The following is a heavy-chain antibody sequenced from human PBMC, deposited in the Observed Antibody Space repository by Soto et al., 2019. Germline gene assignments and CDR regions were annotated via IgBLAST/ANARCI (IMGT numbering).Heavy chain of an antibody. CDR3: ASTGGAAAGYYYYGMDV. Sequence: PSETLSLTCTVSGGSISSSSYYWGWIRQPPGKGLEWIGSIYYSGSTYYNPSLKSRVTISVDTSKNQFSLKLSSVTAADTAVYYCASTGGAAAGYYYYGMDVWGQRTTVTVSS. J-gene: IGHJ6*02. D-gene: IGHD6-13*01. CDR1: GGSISSSSYY. CDR2: IYYSGST. V-gene: IGHV4-39*01.